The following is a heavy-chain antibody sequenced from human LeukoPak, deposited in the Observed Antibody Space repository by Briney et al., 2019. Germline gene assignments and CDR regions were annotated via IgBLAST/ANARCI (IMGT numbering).Heavy chain of an antibody. Sequence: SETLSLTCTVSGGSISSGDYYWSWIRQPPGKGLEWIGYIYYSGSTYYNPSLKSRVTISVDTSKNQFSLKLSSVTAADTAVYYCARVYCSSTSCYAGVDAFDIWGQGTMVTVSS. CDR1: GGSISSGDYY. V-gene: IGHV4-30-4*01. CDR3: ARVYCSSTSCYAGVDAFDI. J-gene: IGHJ3*02. D-gene: IGHD2-2*01. CDR2: IYYSGST.